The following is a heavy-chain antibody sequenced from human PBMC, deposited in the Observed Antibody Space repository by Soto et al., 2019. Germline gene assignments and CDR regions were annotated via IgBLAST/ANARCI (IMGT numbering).Heavy chain of an antibody. CDR3: ARDRAGGYSSGWYYFDY. D-gene: IGHD6-19*01. CDR2: ISYDGSNK. J-gene: IGHJ4*02. CDR1: GFTFSSYA. Sequence: GESLKISCAASGFTFSSYAMHWVRQAPGKGLEWVAVISYDGSNKYYADSVKGRFTISRDNSKNTLYLQMNSLRAEDTAVYYWARDRAGGYSSGWYYFDYWGQGTLVTVSS. V-gene: IGHV3-30-3*01.